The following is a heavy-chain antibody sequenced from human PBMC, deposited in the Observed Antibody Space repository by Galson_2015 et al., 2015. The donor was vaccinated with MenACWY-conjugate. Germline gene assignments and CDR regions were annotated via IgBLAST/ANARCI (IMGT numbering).Heavy chain of an antibody. Sequence: LSLTCAVSGASISNTNWLSWVRQPPGKGLEWIGEIYDSGRANYNPSLKSRVTMSVDKSKNHFSLNLSSMTAADTAVYYCAREKSSTVAAFDYWGQGTLVTVSS. CDR1: GASISNTNW. J-gene: IGHJ4*02. V-gene: IGHV4-4*02. CDR2: IYDSGRA. CDR3: AREKSSTVAAFDY. D-gene: IGHD4-23*01.